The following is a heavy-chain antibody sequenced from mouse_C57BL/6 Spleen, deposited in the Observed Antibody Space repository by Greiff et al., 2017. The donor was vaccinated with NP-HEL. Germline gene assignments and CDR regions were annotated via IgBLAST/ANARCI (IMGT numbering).Heavy chain of an antibody. J-gene: IGHJ3*01. CDR1: GFTFSDYG. V-gene: IGHV5-17*01. CDR3: ARDRATVVGVPAY. D-gene: IGHD1-1*01. CDR2: ISSGSSTI. Sequence: EVKLMESGGGLVKPGGSLKLSCAASGFTFSDYGMHWVRQAPEKGLEWVAYISSGSSTIYYADTVKGRFTISRDNAKNTLFLQMTSLRSEDTAMYYCARDRATVVGVPAYWGQGTLVTVSA.